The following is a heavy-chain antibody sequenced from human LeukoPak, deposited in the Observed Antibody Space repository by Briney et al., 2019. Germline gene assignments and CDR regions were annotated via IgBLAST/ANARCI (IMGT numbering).Heavy chain of an antibody. J-gene: IGHJ4*02. CDR1: GYTLTDNY. D-gene: IGHD2-21*02. V-gene: IGHV1-2*02. CDR3: GRVAYCGSGCYYYFDY. Sequence: ASVKVPCKASGYTLTDNYIHWVRQAPGQGLEWMGWITPRRGGTSYGQKFQGRVTVTRDTSISTAYMELSSLASDDTAVYYCGRVAYCGSGCYYYFDYWGQGTLVTVSS. CDR2: ITPRRGGT.